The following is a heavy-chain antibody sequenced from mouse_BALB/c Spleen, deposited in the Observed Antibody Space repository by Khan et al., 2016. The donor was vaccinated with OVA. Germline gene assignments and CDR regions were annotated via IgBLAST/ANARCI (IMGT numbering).Heavy chain of an antibody. CDR3: ARQPYYHYYIMDY. V-gene: IGHV2-6-1*01. CDR2: IWSDGST. CDR1: GFSLTNYG. J-gene: IGHJ4*01. D-gene: IGHD2-10*01. Sequence: QVQLKESGPGLVAPSQSLSITCTISGFSLTNYGVHWVRQPPGKGLEWLVVIWSDGSTAYNSALNSRLIISKDNSKSQAFLKMNSLQTDDTAMYYCARQPYYHYYIMDYWGQGTAVTVSS.